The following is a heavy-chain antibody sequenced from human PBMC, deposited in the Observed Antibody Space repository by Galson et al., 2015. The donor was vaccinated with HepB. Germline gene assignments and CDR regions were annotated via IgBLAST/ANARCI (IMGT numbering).Heavy chain of an antibody. CDR1: GGSISSHY. J-gene: IGHJ5*02. D-gene: IGHD2-2*01. CDR2: IYYSGST. CDR3: ARGPYCSTASCDWFDP. Sequence: SETLSLTCSVSGGSISSHYWSWIRQPPGKGLEWIGFIYYSGSTNYNPSLKSRVTMSVDTSKSQFSLNLSSVTAADTAVYYCARGPYCSTASCDWFDPWGQGTLVTVSS. V-gene: IGHV4-59*08.